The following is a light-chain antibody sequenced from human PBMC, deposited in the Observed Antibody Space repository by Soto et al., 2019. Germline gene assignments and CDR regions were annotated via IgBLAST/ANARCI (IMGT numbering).Light chain of an antibody. Sequence: DIQMTQSPTSLSASVGDRVTITCRASQSISKYSTWYQQKPGKAPKLLIYAASSLEGGVPSRFSGSGSGTDFTLTISSLQPEDFATYYCQQSYSVPYTFGQGTKVEIK. CDR3: QQSYSVPYT. V-gene: IGKV1-39*01. J-gene: IGKJ2*01. CDR1: QSISKY. CDR2: AAS.